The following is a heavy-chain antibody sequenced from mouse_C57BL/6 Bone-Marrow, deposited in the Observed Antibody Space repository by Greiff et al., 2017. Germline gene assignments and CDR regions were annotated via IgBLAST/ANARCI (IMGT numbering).Heavy chain of an antibody. V-gene: IGHV5-6*02. CDR2: ISSGGSYT. J-gene: IGHJ4*01. Sequence: DVKLQESGGDLVKPGGSLKLSCAASGFTFSSYGMSWVRQTPDKRLEWVATISSGGSYTYYPDSVKGRFTISRDNAKNTLYLQMSSLKSEDTAMYYCARRDYGKDYYAMDYWGQGTSVTVSS. CDR1: GFTFSSYG. D-gene: IGHD1-1*01. CDR3: ARRDYGKDYYAMDY.